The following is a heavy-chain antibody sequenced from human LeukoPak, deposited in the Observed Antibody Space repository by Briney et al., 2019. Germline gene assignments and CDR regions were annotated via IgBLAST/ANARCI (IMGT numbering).Heavy chain of an antibody. CDR1: GFTFSSYE. J-gene: IGHJ4*02. Sequence: GGSLRLTCAASGFTFSSYEMNWVRQAPGKGLEWLSYISSSGSTIYYADSVKGRFTISRDNAKNSLYLQMNSLRAEDTAVYYCARVSSSWYPFDYWGQGTLVTVSS. CDR2: ISSSGSTI. CDR3: ARVSSSWYPFDY. V-gene: IGHV3-48*03. D-gene: IGHD6-13*01.